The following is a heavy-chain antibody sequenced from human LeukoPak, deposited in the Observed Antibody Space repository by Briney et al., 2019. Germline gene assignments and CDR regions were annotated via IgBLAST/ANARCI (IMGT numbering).Heavy chain of an antibody. J-gene: IGHJ4*02. D-gene: IGHD3-10*01. CDR1: GATFSSYA. CDR2: IIPIFGTA. V-gene: IGHV1-69*13. Sequence: SVKVSCKASGATFSSYAISWERQAPGQGLEWMGGIIPIFGTANYAQKFQGRVTITADESTSTAYMELSSLRSEDTAVYYCARVHRSRSDYYSSGSYQYYFDYWGQGTLVTVSS. CDR3: ARVHRSRSDYYSSGSYQYYFDY.